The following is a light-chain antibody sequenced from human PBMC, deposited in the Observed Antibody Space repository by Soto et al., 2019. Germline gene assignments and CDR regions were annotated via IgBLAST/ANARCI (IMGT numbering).Light chain of an antibody. V-gene: IGKV3-11*01. CDR2: DAS. Sequence: EIVLTQSPATLSLSPGERATLSCRASQSVSSYLAWYQQKPGQAPRLLIYDASNRATGIPARFSGSGSGTDFPLTISSLEPEDFAVDYCQQRSNGPPMYTFGQGTKLEIK. CDR1: QSVSSY. CDR3: QQRSNGPPMYT. J-gene: IGKJ2*01.